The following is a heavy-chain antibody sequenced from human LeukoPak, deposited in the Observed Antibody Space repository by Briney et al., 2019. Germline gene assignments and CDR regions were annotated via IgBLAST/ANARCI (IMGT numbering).Heavy chain of an antibody. D-gene: IGHD3/OR15-3a*01. V-gene: IGHV1-69*13. CDR3: AGVGFLDWPNWFDP. J-gene: IGHJ5*02. CDR1: GGTFSSFA. Sequence: SVKVSCKASGGTFSSFAISWVRQAPGQGLEWMGRFTPIFATSNYAQKFQGRVTITADESTSTAYMEPSSLRSDDTAVYYCAGVGFLDWPNWFDPWGQGTLVTVSS. CDR2: FTPIFATS.